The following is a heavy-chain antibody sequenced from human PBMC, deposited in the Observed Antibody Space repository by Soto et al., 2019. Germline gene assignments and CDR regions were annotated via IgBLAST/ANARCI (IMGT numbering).Heavy chain of an antibody. D-gene: IGHD2-2*01. J-gene: IGHJ6*02. Sequence: QVQLVQSGAELKKPGSSVRVSCQASGGTFSSYSVNWVRQAPEQGLEWMGGIIPIFPTADHAQRFQGRVTITADKSTNTAYMELSSLRSDDTAVYYCARVVGGYYYGMDVWGQGTTVTVSS. CDR1: GGTFSSYS. CDR2: IIPIFPTA. V-gene: IGHV1-69*14. CDR3: ARVVGGYYYGMDV.